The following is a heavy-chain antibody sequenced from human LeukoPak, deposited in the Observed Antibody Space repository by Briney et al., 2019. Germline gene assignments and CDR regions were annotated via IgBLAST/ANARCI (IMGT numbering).Heavy chain of an antibody. CDR2: MNPNSGNT. CDR1: GGTFSSYA. Sequence: ASVKVSCKASGGTFSSYAISWVRQAPGQGLEWMGWMNPNSGNTGYAQKFQGRVTITRNTSISTAYMELSSLRSEDTAVYYCARNTMVRGVLNFDNWGQGTLVTVSS. V-gene: IGHV1-8*03. J-gene: IGHJ4*02. D-gene: IGHD3-10*01. CDR3: ARNTMVRGVLNFDN.